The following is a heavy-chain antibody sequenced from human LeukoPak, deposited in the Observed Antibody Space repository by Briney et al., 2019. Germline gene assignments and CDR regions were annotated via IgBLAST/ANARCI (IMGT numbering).Heavy chain of an antibody. D-gene: IGHD4-17*01. CDR3: ATVYGDYLYFDY. V-gene: IGHV3-48*01. J-gene: IGHJ4*02. CDR2: ISSDSRTI. CDR1: GFTSSTYS. Sequence: GGSLRLSCAASGFTSSTYSVTWVRQAPGKVLEWLSYISSDSRTIYHADSVKGRFTISRDNARNTLYLQMNSLRAEDTAVYYCATVYGDYLYFDYWGQGTLVTVSS.